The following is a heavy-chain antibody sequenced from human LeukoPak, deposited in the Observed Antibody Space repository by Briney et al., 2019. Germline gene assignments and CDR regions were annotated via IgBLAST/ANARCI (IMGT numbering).Heavy chain of an antibody. CDR3: AREGQLGLDN. V-gene: IGHV1-2*02. CDR1: GYTFTNYY. CDR2: ITLHSGDT. D-gene: IGHD1-1*01. Sequence: GASVKVSCKASGYTFTNYYMHWVRQGPGQGLEWLGWITLHSGDTHYAQKYQGRLTMTSDTSISTGYMELSRPQFDDTAVYYCAREGQLGLDNWGQGTLVTVSS. J-gene: IGHJ1*01.